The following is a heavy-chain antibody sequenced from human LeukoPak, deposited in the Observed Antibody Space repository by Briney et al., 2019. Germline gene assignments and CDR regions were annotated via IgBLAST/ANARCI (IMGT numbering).Heavy chain of an antibody. J-gene: IGHJ6*03. CDR3: ARVKCGYSYGSRVGRPPHYYYYYMDV. D-gene: IGHD5-18*01. CDR2: INHSGST. CDR1: GGSISSSSYY. Sequence: MASETLSLTCTVSGGSISSSSYYWSWIRQPPGKGLEWIGEINHSGSTNYNPSLKSRVTISVDTSKNQFSLKLSSVTAADTAVYYCARVKCGYSYGSRVGRPPHYYYYYMDVWGKGTTVTVSS. V-gene: IGHV4-39*07.